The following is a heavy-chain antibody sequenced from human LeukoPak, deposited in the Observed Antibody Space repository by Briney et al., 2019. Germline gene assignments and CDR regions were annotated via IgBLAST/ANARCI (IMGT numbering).Heavy chain of an antibody. D-gene: IGHD6-13*01. CDR2: IYYSGST. J-gene: IGHJ4*02. CDR3: ARGRDSSSWYFSY. Sequence: PPETLSLTCTVSGXSISSSSYYWGWIRQPPGKGLEWIGSIYYSGSTYYNPSLKSRVTISVDTSKNQFSLKLSSVTAADTAVYYCARGRDSSSWYFSYWGQGTLVTVSS. CDR1: GXSISSSSYY. V-gene: IGHV4-39*07.